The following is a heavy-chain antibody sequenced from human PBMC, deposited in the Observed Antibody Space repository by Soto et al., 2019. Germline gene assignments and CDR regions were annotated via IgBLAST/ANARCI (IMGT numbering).Heavy chain of an antibody. J-gene: IGHJ6*02. CDR2: ISGTGGST. Sequence: EVQLLESGGGLVQPGGSLRLSCAASGFTFSSYAMSWVRQAPGKGLEWVSAISGTGGSTYYADSVKGRFTISRDNSKKTLYLQMNSLRAEDTGVYYCAKVIGAYSSSWYREYIHTYYGMDVWGQGTTVTVSS. D-gene: IGHD6-13*01. CDR3: AKVIGAYSSSWYREYIHTYYGMDV. CDR1: GFTFSSYA. V-gene: IGHV3-23*01.